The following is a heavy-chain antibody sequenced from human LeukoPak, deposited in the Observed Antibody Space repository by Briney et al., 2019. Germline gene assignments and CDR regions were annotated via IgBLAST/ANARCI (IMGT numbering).Heavy chain of an antibody. V-gene: IGHV3-9*01. CDR2: ISWNSI. CDR1: GFKFDDYA. J-gene: IGHJ4*02. CDR3: VKTPHPFLYDSGVYLAN. D-gene: IGHD3-22*01. Sequence: PGGSLRLSCGASGFKFDDYAMHWVRQAPGKGLEWVAGISWNSIAYGDSVKGRFTISRDNAKKSLYLQMDSLRAEDTAVYYCVKTPHPFLYDSGVYLANGGRGTLATVSS.